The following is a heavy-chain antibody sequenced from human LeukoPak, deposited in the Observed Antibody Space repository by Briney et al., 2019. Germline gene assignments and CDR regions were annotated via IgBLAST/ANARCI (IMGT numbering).Heavy chain of an antibody. J-gene: IGHJ3*02. D-gene: IGHD3-22*01. CDR2: ISSSSSYI. CDR3: ARDMIVVVMGDAFDI. Sequence: GGSLRLSCAASGFTFSSYSMNWVRQAPGKGLEWVSSISSSSSYIYCADSVKGRFTISRDNAKNSLYLQMNSLRAEDTAVYYCARDMIVVVMGDAFDIWGQGTMVTVSS. CDR1: GFTFSSYS. V-gene: IGHV3-21*01.